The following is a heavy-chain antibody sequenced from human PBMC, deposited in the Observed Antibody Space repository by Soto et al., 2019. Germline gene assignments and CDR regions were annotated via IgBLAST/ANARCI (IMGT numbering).Heavy chain of an antibody. CDR2: IYYSGST. CDR1: GGSISSGGYY. D-gene: IGHD2-15*01. Sequence: TLSLTCTVSGGSISSGGYYWSWIRQHPGKGMEWIGYIYYSGSTYYNPSLKSRVTISVDTSMNQFSLKLSAVTAVDMAVYYCARESIGGRCIFDYWGQGTLVTVSS. CDR3: ARESIGGRCIFDY. V-gene: IGHV4-31*03. J-gene: IGHJ4*02.